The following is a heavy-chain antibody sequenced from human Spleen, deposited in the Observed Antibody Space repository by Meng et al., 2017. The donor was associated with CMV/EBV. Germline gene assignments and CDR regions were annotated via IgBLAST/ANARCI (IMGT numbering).Heavy chain of an antibody. D-gene: IGHD5-18*01. CDR2: ISSTGNYI. J-gene: IGHJ4*02. Sequence: GESLKISCAASGFTFSAYTMNWVRQAPGRGLEWVSSISSTGNYIYYADSVKGRLTISRDNAKNSLYLQMDSLRAEDTAIYYCARDRGYSHGYAFDYWGQGTLVTVSS. CDR1: GFTFSAYT. CDR3: ARDRGYSHGYAFDY. V-gene: IGHV3-21*01.